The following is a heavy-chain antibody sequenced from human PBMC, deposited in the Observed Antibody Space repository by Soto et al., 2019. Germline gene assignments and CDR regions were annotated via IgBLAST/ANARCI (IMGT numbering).Heavy chain of an antibody. V-gene: IGHV4-4*02. Sequence: KTSETLSLTCAVSGGSISSSNWWSWVRQPPGKGLEWIGEIYHSGSTNYNPSLKSRVTISVDKSKNQFSLKLSSVTAADTAVYYCARAPYYGGNSGSFDYWGQGTLVTVSS. CDR3: ARAPYYGGNSGSFDY. J-gene: IGHJ4*02. D-gene: IGHD4-17*01. CDR1: GGSISSSNW. CDR2: IYHSGST.